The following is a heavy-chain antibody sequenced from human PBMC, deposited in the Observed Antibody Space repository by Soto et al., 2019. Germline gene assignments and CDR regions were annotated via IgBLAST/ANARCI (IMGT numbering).Heavy chain of an antibody. CDR1: GFTFSSYS. D-gene: IGHD2-15*01. Sequence: EVQLVESGGGLVKPGGSLRLSCAASGFTFSSYSMNWVRQAPGKGLEWVSSISSSSSYIYYADSVKGRFTISRDNAKNSLYLQMNSLRAEDTAVYYCARANVVEPYYYYYGMDVWGQGTTVTVSS. J-gene: IGHJ6*02. CDR2: ISSSSSYI. V-gene: IGHV3-21*01. CDR3: ARANVVEPYYYYYGMDV.